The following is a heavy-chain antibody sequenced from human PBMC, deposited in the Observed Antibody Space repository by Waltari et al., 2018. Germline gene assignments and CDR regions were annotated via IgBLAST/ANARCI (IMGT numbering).Heavy chain of an antibody. V-gene: IGHV3-21*01. CDR2: ISGSSTYI. CDR3: ARDPAITAPSDY. J-gene: IGHJ4*02. CDR1: GVTFSSYS. D-gene: IGHD1-20*01. Sequence: EVQLVESGGGLVKPGGSLRLSCAASGVTFSSYSMNWVRQAPGKGLEWVSSISGSSTYIYYADSVKGRFTISRDNAKKSLYLQMNSLRAEDTAVYYCARDPAITAPSDYWGQGTLVTVSS.